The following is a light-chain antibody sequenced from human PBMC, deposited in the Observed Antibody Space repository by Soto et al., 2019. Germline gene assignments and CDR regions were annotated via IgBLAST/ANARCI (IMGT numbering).Light chain of an antibody. V-gene: IGLV2-14*03. J-gene: IGLJ1*01. CDR3: YSYTSSNTYV. CDR1: SSDVGGYNY. CDR2: DVS. Sequence: QSALTQPASVSGSPGQSITISCTGTSSDVGGYNYVSWYQHHPGKVPQLLIYDVSNRPSGVSNRFSGSKSVNTASLTISGLKAEDEADNYCYSYTSSNTYVFGTGTKLTVL.